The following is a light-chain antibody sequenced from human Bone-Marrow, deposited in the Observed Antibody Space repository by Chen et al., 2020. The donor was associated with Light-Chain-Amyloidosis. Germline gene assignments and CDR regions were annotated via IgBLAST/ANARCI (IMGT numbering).Light chain of an antibody. V-gene: IGLV3-21*02. CDR3: QVWDRSSDRPV. CDR1: NIGSTS. CDR2: DDS. J-gene: IGLJ3*02. Sequence: SYVLTQPSSVSVAPGQTATIACGGNNIGSTSVHWYQQTPGQAPLLVVYDDSDRPSGIPVRLSGSNSGNPATLTISRVEAGDEADYYCQVWDRSSDRPVCGGGTKLTVL.